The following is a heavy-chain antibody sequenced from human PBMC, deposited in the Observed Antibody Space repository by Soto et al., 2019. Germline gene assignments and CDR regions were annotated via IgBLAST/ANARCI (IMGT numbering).Heavy chain of an antibody. V-gene: IGHV3-33*01. D-gene: IGHD2-2*01. CDR1: GFTFSSYG. CDR2: IWYDGSNK. J-gene: IGHJ6*02. CDR3: ARGSSIVYYYYGMDV. Sequence: QVQLVESGGGVVQPGRSLRLSCAASGFTFSSYGMHWVRQAPGKGLEWVAVIWYDGSNKYYADSVKGRFTISRDNSKNRLYLQMNSLRAEDTAVYYCARGSSIVYYYYGMDVWGQGATVTVSS.